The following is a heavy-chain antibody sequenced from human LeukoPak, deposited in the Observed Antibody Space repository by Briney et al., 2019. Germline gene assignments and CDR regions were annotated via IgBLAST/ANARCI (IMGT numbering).Heavy chain of an antibody. Sequence: SETLSLTCPVSGGSISSYYWSWIRQPAGKGLEWIGRIYTSGSTNYNPSLKSRVTMSVDTSKNQFSLKRSSVTAADTAVYYCARATYDGYYYYYMDVWGKGTTVTVSS. CDR1: GGSISSYY. D-gene: IGHD3-22*01. CDR3: ARATYDGYYYYYMDV. J-gene: IGHJ6*03. CDR2: IYTSGST. V-gene: IGHV4-4*07.